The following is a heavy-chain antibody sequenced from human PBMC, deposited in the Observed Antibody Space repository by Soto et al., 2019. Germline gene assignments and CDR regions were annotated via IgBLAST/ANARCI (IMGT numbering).Heavy chain of an antibody. CDR3: ARDAIPPLRLQDCNHGVCPYGMDV. J-gene: IGHJ6*02. D-gene: IGHD2-8*01. V-gene: IGHV3-21*01. Sequence: GGSLSLSCAASGFTFSSYSMNWVRQAPGRGLEWVSSISSSSSYIYYADSVKGRFTISRDNAKNSLYLQMNSLRAEDTAVYYCARDAIPPLRLQDCNHGVCPYGMDVWGQGTKVTVSS. CDR2: ISSSSSYI. CDR1: GFTFSSYS.